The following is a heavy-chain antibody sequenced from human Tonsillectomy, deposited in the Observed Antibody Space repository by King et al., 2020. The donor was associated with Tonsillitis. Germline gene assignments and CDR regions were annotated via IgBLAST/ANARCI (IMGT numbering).Heavy chain of an antibody. CDR2: IYPGDSDT. CDR1: GYSFTSYW. CDR3: ARIPFSDYDNTGSYSFFDY. J-gene: IGHJ4*02. V-gene: IGHV5-51*03. Sequence: VQLVQSGAEVKQPGESLKISCKGSGYSFTSYWNGWVRQMPGKGLEWMGIIYPGDSDTRYSPSFQGQVTISADKSISTAYLQWSSLKASDTAMYYCARIPFSDYDNTGSYSFFDYWGQGTLVTVSS. D-gene: IGHD3-22*01.